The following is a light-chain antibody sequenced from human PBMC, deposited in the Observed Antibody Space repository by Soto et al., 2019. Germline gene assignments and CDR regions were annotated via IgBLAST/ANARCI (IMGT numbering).Light chain of an antibody. CDR2: KAS. Sequence: DIHMDQSPSALSASVGDRVTITCRASQDVSHWLAWYQQKPGQAPKLVIYKASSLESGVPSRFSGRGSGTEFTLTIRDLQPDDFATYYCQHYDSYPYTFGHGTSLEI. J-gene: IGKJ2*01. CDR3: QHYDSYPYT. CDR1: QDVSHW. V-gene: IGKV1-5*03.